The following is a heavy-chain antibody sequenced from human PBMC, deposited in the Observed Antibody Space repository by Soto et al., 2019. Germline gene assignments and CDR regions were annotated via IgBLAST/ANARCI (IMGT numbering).Heavy chain of an antibody. Sequence: GGSLRLSCAASGFTFSNAWMSWVRQAPGKGLEWVGRIKSKTDGGTTDYAAPVKGRFTISRDDSKNTLYLQMNSLKTEDTAVYYCTTKSTGESSWFLDAFDIWGQGTMVTVSS. CDR2: IKSKTDGGTT. CDR1: GFTFSNAW. D-gene: IGHD6-13*01. J-gene: IGHJ3*02. CDR3: TTKSTGESSWFLDAFDI. V-gene: IGHV3-15*01.